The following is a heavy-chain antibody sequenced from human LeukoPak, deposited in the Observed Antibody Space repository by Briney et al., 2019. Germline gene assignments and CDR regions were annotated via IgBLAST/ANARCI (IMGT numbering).Heavy chain of an antibody. CDR1: GFTFTNNA. CDR3: AKDVRFGLNYYYYYMDG. D-gene: IGHD3/OR15-3a*01. J-gene: IGHJ6*03. V-gene: IGHV3-23*01. Sequence: PGGSLRLSCAASGFTFTNNAMNWVRQAPGKGPEWVSGISYSGISTYYADSVKGRFTISRDSSKNTLYLQMNSLRAEDTAIYYCAKDVRFGLNYYYYYMDGWGKGPAVTVSS. CDR2: ISYSGIST.